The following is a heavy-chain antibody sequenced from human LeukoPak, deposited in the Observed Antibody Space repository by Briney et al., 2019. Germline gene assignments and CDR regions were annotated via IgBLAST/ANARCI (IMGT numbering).Heavy chain of an antibody. V-gene: IGHV3-11*04. CDR2: ISYSVTSM. J-gene: IGHJ3*02. CDR1: GFTFSDYY. Sequence: NAGGSLRLSCAASGFTFSDYYMSWIRQAPGKGLEWVSYISYSVTSMYYADSVKGRFTISRDNAKNSLYLQMNSLRAEDTAMYYCARDWRDSSGKFPNDAFDSWGQGTMVIVSS. D-gene: IGHD3-22*01. CDR3: ARDWRDSSGKFPNDAFDS.